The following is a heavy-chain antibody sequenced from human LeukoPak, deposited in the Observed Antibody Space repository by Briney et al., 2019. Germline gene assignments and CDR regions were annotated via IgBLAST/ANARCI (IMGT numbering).Heavy chain of an antibody. V-gene: IGHV1-69*13. Sequence: GASVKVSCKASGGTFSSYAISWVRQAPGQGLEWMGGIIPIFGTANYAQKFQGRVTITADESTSTAYMELSSLRSDDTAVYYCARGYSYGHQHYWGQGTLVTVSS. CDR1: GGTFSSYA. D-gene: IGHD5-18*01. CDR3: ARGYSYGHQHY. J-gene: IGHJ4*02. CDR2: IIPIFGTA.